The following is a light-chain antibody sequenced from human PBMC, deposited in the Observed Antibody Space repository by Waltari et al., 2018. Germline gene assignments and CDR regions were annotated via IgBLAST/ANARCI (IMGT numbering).Light chain of an antibody. Sequence: QSVLTQPPSASGTPGQRVTISCSGSSPNIGCNYVYWYQQLPGTAPKLLIYRNNPRPAGVPDRFSGSKSGTSASLAISGLRSEDEADYYCAAWDDSLSGRGVFGGGTKLTVL. CDR3: AAWDDSLSGRGV. CDR2: RNN. J-gene: IGLJ2*01. CDR1: SPNIGCNY. V-gene: IGLV1-47*01.